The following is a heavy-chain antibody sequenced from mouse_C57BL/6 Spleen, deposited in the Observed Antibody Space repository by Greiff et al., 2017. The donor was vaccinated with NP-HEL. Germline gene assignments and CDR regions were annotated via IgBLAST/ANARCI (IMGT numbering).Heavy chain of an antibody. J-gene: IGHJ4*01. CDR3: ARVARAYYAMDY. V-gene: IGHV1-80*01. CDR2: IYPGDGDT. D-gene: IGHD3-3*01. Sequence: QVQLQQSGAELVKPGASVKISCKASGYAFSSYWMNWVKQRPGKGLEWIGQIYPGDGDTNYNGKFKGKATLTADKSSSTAYMQLSSLTSEDSAVYFCARVARAYYAMDYWGQGTSVTVSS. CDR1: GYAFSSYW.